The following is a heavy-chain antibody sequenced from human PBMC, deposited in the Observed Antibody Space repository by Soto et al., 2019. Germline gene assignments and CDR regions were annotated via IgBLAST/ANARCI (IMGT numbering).Heavy chain of an antibody. D-gene: IGHD6-13*01. CDR1: GGTFSSYA. Sequence: QVQLVQSGAEVKKPGSSVKVSCKASGGTFSSYAISWVRQAPGQGLEWMGGIIPIFGTANYAQKFQGRVTITADESTSTAYMELSSLRSEDTAVYYCARDIKVPQQRDYYYDGMDVWGQGTTVTVSS. CDR2: IIPIFGTA. CDR3: ARDIKVPQQRDYYYDGMDV. V-gene: IGHV1-69*01. J-gene: IGHJ6*02.